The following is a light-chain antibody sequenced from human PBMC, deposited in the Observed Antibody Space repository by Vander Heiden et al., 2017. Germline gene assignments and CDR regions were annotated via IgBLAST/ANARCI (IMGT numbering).Light chain of an antibody. CDR2: AAS. CDR3: QQYYSTPCT. V-gene: IGKV1-39*01. Sequence: DIQMTQSPSSLSAAVGDRGHHTCRARQSISNYLNWYQQKPGQAPKLLIYAASSLQSGVPSRFSGSGSGTDFTLTISSLQPEDFATYYCQQYYSTPCTFGQGTKVEIK. CDR1: QSISNY. J-gene: IGKJ1*01.